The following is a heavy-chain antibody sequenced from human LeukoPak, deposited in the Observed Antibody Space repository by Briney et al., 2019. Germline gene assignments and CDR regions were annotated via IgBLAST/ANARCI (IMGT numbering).Heavy chain of an antibody. CDR3: ASVWGYDFWSGYTH. Sequence: SVKVSCKASGGTFSSYAISWVRQAPGQGLEWMGGIIPIFGTANYAQKFQGRVTITADESTSTAYMELSSLRSEDTAVYYCASVWGYDFWSGYTHWGQGTLVTVSS. D-gene: IGHD3-3*01. V-gene: IGHV1-69*01. J-gene: IGHJ4*02. CDR2: IIPIFGTA. CDR1: GGTFSSYA.